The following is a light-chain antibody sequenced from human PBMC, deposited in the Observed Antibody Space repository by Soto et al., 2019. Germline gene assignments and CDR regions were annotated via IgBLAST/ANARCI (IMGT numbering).Light chain of an antibody. Sequence: DIQMTQSPSSLSASVGDRGTIPCRASQGISNYLAWYQQKPGKVPKLLIYAASTLQSGVPSRFSGSGSGTDFTLTISSLQPEDVATYYCQKYNSAPRTFGQGTKVDIK. J-gene: IGKJ1*01. V-gene: IGKV1-27*01. CDR1: QGISNY. CDR3: QKYNSAPRT. CDR2: AAS.